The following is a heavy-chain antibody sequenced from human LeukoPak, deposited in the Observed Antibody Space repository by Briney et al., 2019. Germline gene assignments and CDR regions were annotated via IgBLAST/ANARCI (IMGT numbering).Heavy chain of an antibody. D-gene: IGHD1-26*01. CDR1: GFTFSNYA. CDR2: ISGSGGRT. Sequence: GGSLRLSCAASGFTFSNYAMSWVRQAPGKGLEWVSGISGSGGRTYYADSVKGRFTISRDKSKNTLYLQMNSLRAEDTAVYYCAKDLVSGSYSRGYYFDYWGQGTLVTVSS. J-gene: IGHJ4*02. V-gene: IGHV3-23*01. CDR3: AKDLVSGSYSRGYYFDY.